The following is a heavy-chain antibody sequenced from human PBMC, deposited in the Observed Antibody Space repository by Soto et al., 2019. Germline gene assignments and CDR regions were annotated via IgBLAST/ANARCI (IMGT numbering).Heavy chain of an antibody. CDR2: FFAGGDT. J-gene: IGHJ4*02. V-gene: IGHV3-53*01. CDR1: GITVTTEY. CDR3: ARGDFDC. Sequence: EVQLVESGGGLIQPGGSLKLSCAASGITVTTEYMSWVRQAPGKGLEWVSIFFAGGDTYYADSVKGRFTISRDNPKNTLYLQMNSLTAEDTAVYFCARGDFDCWGQGTLVTVSS.